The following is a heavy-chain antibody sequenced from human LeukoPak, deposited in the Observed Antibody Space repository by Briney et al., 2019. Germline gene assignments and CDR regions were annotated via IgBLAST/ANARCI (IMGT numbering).Heavy chain of an antibody. CDR3: ARSGVPNGMDV. CDR1: GFASSRHW. CDR2: IDGDGSTT. J-gene: IGHJ6*02. V-gene: IGHV3-74*01. D-gene: IGHD2-8*01. Sequence: PGGSLRLSCAASGFASSRHWMFWVRQAPGKGLVWVSRIDGDGSTTNYADSVKGRFTISRDNAKNTLYLQMNSLRGEDTAIYYCARSGVPNGMDVWGQGTTVTVSS.